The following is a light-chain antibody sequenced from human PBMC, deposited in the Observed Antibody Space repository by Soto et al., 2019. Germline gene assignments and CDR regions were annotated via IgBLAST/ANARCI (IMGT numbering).Light chain of an antibody. J-gene: IGKJ1*01. CDR3: QQYCSTPWT. V-gene: IGKV4-1*01. CDR1: QSVLYSSNNKNC. Sequence: DIVMTQSPDSLAVSLGERATINCKSSQSVLYSSNNKNCLAWYQQRPGQSPKLLIYCASTRESGVPDRFSGSGSGTDFTLTISSLQAEDVAVYYCQQYCSTPWTFGQGTNVEIK. CDR2: CAS.